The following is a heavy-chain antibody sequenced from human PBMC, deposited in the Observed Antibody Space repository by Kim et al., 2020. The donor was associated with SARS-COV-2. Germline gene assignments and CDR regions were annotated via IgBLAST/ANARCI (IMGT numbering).Heavy chain of an antibody. V-gene: IGHV4-59*13. CDR1: GGSISSYY. CDR3: ARDSRSYGDYYNWFDT. J-gene: IGHJ5*02. CDR2: IYYSGST. D-gene: IGHD4-17*01. Sequence: SETLSLTCTVSGGSISSYYWSWIRQPPGKGLEWIGYIYYSGSTNYNPSLKSRVTISVDTSKNQFSLKLSSVTAADTAVYYCARDSRSYGDYYNWFDTWGQGTLVTVSS.